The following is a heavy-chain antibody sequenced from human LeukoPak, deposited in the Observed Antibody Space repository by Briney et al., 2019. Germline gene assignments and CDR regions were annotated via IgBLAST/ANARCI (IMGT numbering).Heavy chain of an antibody. CDR1: GYSFTSYW. CDR2: IYPGDSDT. CDR3: ARHAYDILTGHNWFDP. D-gene: IGHD3-9*01. J-gene: IGHJ5*02. V-gene: IGHV5-51*01. Sequence: GESLKISCKGSGYSFTSYWIGWVRQMPGKGVEWMGIIYPGDSDTRYSPSFQGQVTISADKSISTAYLQWSSLKASDTAMYYCARHAYDILTGHNWFDPWGQGTLVTVSS.